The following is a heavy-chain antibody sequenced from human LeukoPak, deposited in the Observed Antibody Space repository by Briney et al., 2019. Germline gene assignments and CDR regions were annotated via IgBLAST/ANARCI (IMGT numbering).Heavy chain of an antibody. CDR1: GFTISTYW. CDR3: ASGQGWHFDL. J-gene: IGHJ2*01. Sequence: GGSLRLSCAASGFTISTYWMIWVRHASGKGLECVANIKPDGREKNYVDSVKGRFTVSRDNSRNSLFLQMNNLRAEDTAVYYCASGQGWHFDLWGRGTLVTVSS. V-gene: IGHV3-7*01. CDR2: IKPDGREK.